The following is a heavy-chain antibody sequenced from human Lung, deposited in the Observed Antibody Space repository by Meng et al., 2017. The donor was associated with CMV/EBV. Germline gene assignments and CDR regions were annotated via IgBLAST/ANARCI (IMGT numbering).Heavy chain of an antibody. D-gene: IGHD3-10*01. Sequence: ESLKISCSASGFTFSNAWMSWVRQAPGKGLEWVGRIKRKNDGGTTDYAAPVKGRFTISRDESKNTLYLQMNSLKTEDTAVYYCTTSIRITMVRGVIFRDVWGQGXTVTVSS. CDR1: GFTFSNAW. V-gene: IGHV3-15*01. J-gene: IGHJ6*02. CDR3: TTSIRITMVRGVIFRDV. CDR2: IKRKNDGGTT.